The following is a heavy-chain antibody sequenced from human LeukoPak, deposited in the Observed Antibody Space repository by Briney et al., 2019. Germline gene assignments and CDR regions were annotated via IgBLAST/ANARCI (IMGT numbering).Heavy chain of an antibody. V-gene: IGHV3-74*01. Sequence: GGSLRLSCAASGFTFSSYWMHWVRQAPGKGLVWVSRINTDGSSTSYADSVKGRFTISRDNAKNTLYLQMNSLRAEDTAVYYCARDEVVVPVYYYYMDVWGKGTTVTVSS. CDR1: GFTFSSYW. J-gene: IGHJ6*03. CDR2: INTDGSST. D-gene: IGHD2-2*01. CDR3: ARDEVVVPVYYYYMDV.